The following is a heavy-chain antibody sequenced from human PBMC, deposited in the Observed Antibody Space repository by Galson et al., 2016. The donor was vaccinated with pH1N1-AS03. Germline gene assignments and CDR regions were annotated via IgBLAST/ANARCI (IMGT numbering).Heavy chain of an antibody. D-gene: IGHD2-15*01. CDR1: GFTFRSYE. V-gene: IGHV3-48*03. Sequence: SLRLSCAASGFTFRSYEMNWVRQAPGKGLEWVSYISSSGSTIYYADSVKGRFTLSRDNAKNSLYLQMNSLRGEDTPVYYGARVGVVGPPYGMDGWGQGTTVTDSS. CDR3: ARVGVVGPPYGMDG. CDR2: ISSSGSTI. J-gene: IGHJ6*02.